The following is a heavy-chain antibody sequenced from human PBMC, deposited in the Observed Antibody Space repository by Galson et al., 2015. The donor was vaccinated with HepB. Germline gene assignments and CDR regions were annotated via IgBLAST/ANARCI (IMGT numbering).Heavy chain of an antibody. CDR1: GFSFSNYN. CDR3: TRGYCSSSGCYPHYSDY. CDR2: ISIGSSYI. D-gene: IGHD2-2*01. V-gene: IGHV3-21*01. J-gene: IGHJ4*02. Sequence: SLRLSCAASGFSFSNYNMNWVRQAPGKGLEWVSSISIGSSYIYYADSVKGRFTISRDNAKSSLFLQMDSLRAEDTAVYYYTRGYCSSSGCYPHYSDYWGQGTLVTVSS.